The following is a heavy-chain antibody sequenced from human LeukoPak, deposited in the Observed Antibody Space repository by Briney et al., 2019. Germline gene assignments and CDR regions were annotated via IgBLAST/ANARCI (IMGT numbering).Heavy chain of an antibody. Sequence: PGGSLRLSCAASGFTFSSYGMHWVRQAPGKGLEWVAFIRYDGSNTYYADSVKGRFTISRDNSKNTLYLQMNSLRGEDTAVYYCAKGQRDWSGLIYFQYWGQGTLVTVSS. CDR2: IRYDGSNT. CDR1: GFTFSSYG. J-gene: IGHJ1*01. CDR3: AKGQRDWSGLIYFQY. D-gene: IGHD3-3*01. V-gene: IGHV3-30*02.